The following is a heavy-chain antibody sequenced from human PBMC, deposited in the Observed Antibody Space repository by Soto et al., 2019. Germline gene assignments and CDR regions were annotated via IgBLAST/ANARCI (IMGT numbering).Heavy chain of an antibody. CDR1: GGTIRSARYY. D-gene: IGHD7-27*01. CDR3: ARDQYGSSHWVNF. CDR2: IYYSGST. V-gene: IGHV4-31*03. Sequence: NPSETLSLTCTVSGGTIRSARYYWSWIRHHPGKGLEWIGYIYYSGSTFYNPSLKSRVTISVDTSKNQFSLNLSSVTAADTAVYYCARDQYGSSHWVNFWGQGALVTVSS. J-gene: IGHJ4*02.